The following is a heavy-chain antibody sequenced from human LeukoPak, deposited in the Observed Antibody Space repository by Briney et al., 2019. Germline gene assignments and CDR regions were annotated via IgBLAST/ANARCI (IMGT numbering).Heavy chain of an antibody. CDR1: GGSISSGSYY. D-gene: IGHD5-12*01. J-gene: IGHJ3*02. CDR3: ARDRATSGAFDI. CDR2: IYTSGST. V-gene: IGHV4-61*02. Sequence: SETLSLTYTVSGGSISSGSYYWSWIRQPAGKGLEWIGRIYTSGSTNYNPSLKSRVTISVDTSKNQFSLKLSSVTAADTAVYYCARDRATSGAFDIWGQGTMVTVSS.